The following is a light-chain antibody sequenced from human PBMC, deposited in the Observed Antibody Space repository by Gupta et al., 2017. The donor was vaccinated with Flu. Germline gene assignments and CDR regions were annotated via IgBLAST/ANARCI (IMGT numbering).Light chain of an antibody. V-gene: IGKV1-39*01. CDR3: HQSHSSPCT. CDR1: QSITKY. Sequence: VGDRVTITCRARQSITKYVKCYHSRPGKAPKVLISAASSFQSGVPSRVSGSGSVTDFTLTISSLQPEDSATYYCHQSHSSPCTFCQLTKVE. CDR2: AAS. J-gene: IGKJ1*01.